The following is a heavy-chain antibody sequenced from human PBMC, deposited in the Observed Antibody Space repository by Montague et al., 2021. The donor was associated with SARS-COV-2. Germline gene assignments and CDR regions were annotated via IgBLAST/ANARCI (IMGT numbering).Heavy chain of an antibody. CDR2: IYYSGST. D-gene: IGHD3-10*01. CDR1: GGSISSYY. J-gene: IGHJ6*02. Sequence: SETLSLTCTVSGGSISSYYWSWIRQPPGKGLEWIGYIYYSGSTNYNPSLTSRVTISVDTSKNQFSLKLSSVTAADTAVYYCAREGMVRGSYYYYGMDVWGQGTTVTVSS. CDR3: AREGMVRGSYYYYGMDV. V-gene: IGHV4-59*01.